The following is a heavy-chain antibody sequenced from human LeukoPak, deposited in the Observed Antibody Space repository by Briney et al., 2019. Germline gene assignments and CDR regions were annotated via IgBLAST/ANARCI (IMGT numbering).Heavy chain of an antibody. V-gene: IGHV4-59*01. Sequence: PSETLSLTCTVSGGSISSYYWSWIRQPPGKGLEWIGYIYYSGSTNYNPSLKSRVTISVDTSKNQFSLKLSSVTAADTAVYYCARRNYYGSGSYYNANWFDPWGQGTLVTVSS. CDR1: GGSISSYY. CDR3: ARRNYYGSGSYYNANWFDP. J-gene: IGHJ5*02. CDR2: IYYSGST. D-gene: IGHD3-10*01.